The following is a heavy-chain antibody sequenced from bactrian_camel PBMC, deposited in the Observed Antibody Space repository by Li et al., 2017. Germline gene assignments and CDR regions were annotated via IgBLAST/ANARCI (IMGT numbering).Heavy chain of an antibody. CDR2: VDSNGVT. D-gene: IGHD2*01. V-gene: IGHV3S53*01. J-gene: IGHJ4*01. CDR3: AAVKSGGNNMRGWLSGDNY. Sequence: VQLVESGGGSVQAGGSLTLSCTASESTYRPICMAWFRQAPGSQRETVATVDSNGVTKVAGSVKGRFTLSADRPKNTLYLQMNSLKPEDTAMYYCAAVKSGGNNMRGWLSGDNYWGQGTQVTVS. CDR1: ESTYRPIC.